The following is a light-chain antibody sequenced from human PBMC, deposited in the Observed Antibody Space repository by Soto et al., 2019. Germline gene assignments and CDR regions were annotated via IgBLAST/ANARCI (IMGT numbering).Light chain of an antibody. J-gene: IGKJ4*01. V-gene: IGKV1-33*01. CDR2: DAS. Sequence: DIQMTESPSSLSASVGDRVTITCQARQDISNYLNWYQQKPGKAPKLLIYDASNLETGVPSRFSGSGSGTDFTFTISSLQPEDIATYYCQQYDNLPLTVGGGTKVAI. CDR1: QDISNY. CDR3: QQYDNLPLT.